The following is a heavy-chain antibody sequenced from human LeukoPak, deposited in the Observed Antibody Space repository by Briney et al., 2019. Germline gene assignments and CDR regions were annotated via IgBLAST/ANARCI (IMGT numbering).Heavy chain of an antibody. D-gene: IGHD5-18*01. V-gene: IGHV4-39*01. CDR3: ARLVDTAEDDAFDI. CDR1: GDSISSSSYY. Sequence: QTSETLSLTCTVSGDSISSSSYYWGWIRQPPGKGLEWIGSIHYSGSTYYNPSLKSRVTISVDTSKNQFSLKLSSVTAADTAVYYCARLVDTAEDDAFDIWGQGTMVTVSS. J-gene: IGHJ3*02. CDR2: IHYSGST.